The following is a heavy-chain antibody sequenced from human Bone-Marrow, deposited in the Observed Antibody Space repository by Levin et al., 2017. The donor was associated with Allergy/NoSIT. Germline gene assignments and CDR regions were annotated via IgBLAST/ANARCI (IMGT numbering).Heavy chain of an antibody. CDR1: GFTVSSNY. CDR2: SYAAGST. Sequence: PGESLKISCAASGFTVSSNYMSWVRQAPGKGLEWVSVSYAAGSTHYADSVKGRFTISRDSSNNTLYLQMNSLRAEDTAVYYCASLGVVLSGGSDGFFDCWGQGTLVTVSS. D-gene: IGHD3-3*01. J-gene: IGHJ4*02. CDR3: ASLGVVLSGGSDGFFDC. V-gene: IGHV3-53*01.